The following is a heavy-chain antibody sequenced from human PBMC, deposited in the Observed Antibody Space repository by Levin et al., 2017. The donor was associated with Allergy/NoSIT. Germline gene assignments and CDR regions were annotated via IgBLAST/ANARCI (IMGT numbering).Heavy chain of an antibody. J-gene: IGHJ3*01. CDR1: GGSISIFY. Sequence: PGGSLRLSCTVSGGSISIFYWSLIRQPPGKGLEWIGYITHSGRTNQNPSLKSRLTLSLDTSKKQFSLTLTSATAADTAVYYCARDTGGFAFDLWGQGTLVTVSS. CDR3: ARDTGGFAFDL. D-gene: IGHD1-1*01. V-gene: IGHV4-59*01. CDR2: ITHSGRT.